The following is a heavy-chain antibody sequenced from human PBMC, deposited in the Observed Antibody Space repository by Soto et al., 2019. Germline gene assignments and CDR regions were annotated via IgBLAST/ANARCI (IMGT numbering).Heavy chain of an antibody. J-gene: IGHJ3*02. CDR1: GFTFSDYY. CDR3: ARDMGATSGHDAFDI. CDR2: ISSSGSTI. V-gene: IGHV3-11*01. D-gene: IGHD1-26*01. Sequence: PVGSLRLSCAASGFTFSDYYMSWIRQAPGKGLEWVSYISSSGSTIYYADSVKGRFTISRDNAKNSLYLQMNSLRAEDTAVYYCARDMGATSGHDAFDIWGQGTMVTVSS.